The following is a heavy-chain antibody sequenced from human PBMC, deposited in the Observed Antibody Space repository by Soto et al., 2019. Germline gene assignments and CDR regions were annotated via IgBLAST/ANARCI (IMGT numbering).Heavy chain of an antibody. CDR2: IISSSSYI. J-gene: IGHJ5*02. CDR3: ARGAAGPLHWFDP. CDR1: GFTFSSYS. V-gene: IGHV3-21*01. Sequence: PGGSLRLSCAASGFTFSSYSMNWVRQAPGKGLEWVSSIISSSSYIYYADSVKGRFTISRDNAKNSLYLQMNSLRAEDTAVYYCARGAAGPLHWFDPWGQGTLVTVSS. D-gene: IGHD6-13*01.